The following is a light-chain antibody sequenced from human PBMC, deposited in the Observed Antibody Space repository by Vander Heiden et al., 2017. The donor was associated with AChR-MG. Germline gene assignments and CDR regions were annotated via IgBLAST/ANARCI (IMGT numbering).Light chain of an antibody. Sequence: QSVLPQPPSASGTPGQRVTISGSGSSSNIGSNTGNWYQQLPGTAPKLLIYSNNQRPSGVPDRFSGSKSGTSASLAISGLQSEDEADYYCAAWDDSLNGHWVFGGGTKLTVL. CDR1: SSNIGSNT. J-gene: IGLJ3*02. CDR2: SNN. V-gene: IGLV1-44*01. CDR3: AAWDDSLNGHWV.